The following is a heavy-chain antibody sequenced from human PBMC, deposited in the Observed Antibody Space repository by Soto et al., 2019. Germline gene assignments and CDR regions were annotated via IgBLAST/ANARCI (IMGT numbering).Heavy chain of an antibody. CDR1: GFTFSSYA. V-gene: IGHV3-23*01. CDR3: ARHSKGRAAVDY. J-gene: IGHJ4*02. D-gene: IGHD6-13*01. CDR2: ISGSGGGT. Sequence: PGGSLRLSCAASGFTFSSYAMSWVRQAPGKGLEWVSLISGSGGGTYYADSVKGRFTISRDNARNSLSLQMNSLRVEDTAVYYCARHSKGRAAVDYWGQGTLVTVSS.